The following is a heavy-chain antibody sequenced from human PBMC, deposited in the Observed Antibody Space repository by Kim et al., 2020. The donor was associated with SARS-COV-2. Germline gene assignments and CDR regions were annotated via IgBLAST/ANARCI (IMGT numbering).Heavy chain of an antibody. CDR3: ARGPASGYSSGWLFAY. D-gene: IGHD6-19*01. Sequence: SLQSRVTISVGTSKNQFSLELSSVTAADTAVYYCARGPASGYSSGWLFAYWGQGTLVTVSS. V-gene: IGHV4-59*09. J-gene: IGHJ4*02.